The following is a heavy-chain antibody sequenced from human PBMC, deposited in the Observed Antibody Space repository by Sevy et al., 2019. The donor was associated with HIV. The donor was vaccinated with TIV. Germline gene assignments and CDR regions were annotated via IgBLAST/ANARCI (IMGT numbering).Heavy chain of an antibody. CDR3: AGDYFLDSSGYYSRLGY. CDR1: GYTFTGYY. D-gene: IGHD3-22*01. CDR2: INPNSGGT. Sequence: ASVKVSCKASGYTFTGYYMHWVRQAPGQGLEWMGWINPNSGGTNYAQKFQGRVTMTRDASINTAYMDLTRLSSDDTAVYYCAGDYFLDSSGYYSRLGYWGQGTLVTVSS. J-gene: IGHJ4*02. V-gene: IGHV1-2*02.